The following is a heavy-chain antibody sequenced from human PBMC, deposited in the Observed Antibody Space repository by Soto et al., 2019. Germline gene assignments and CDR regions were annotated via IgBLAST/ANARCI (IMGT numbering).Heavy chain of an antibody. J-gene: IGHJ4*02. CDR3: ARGNWNDPYFDY. V-gene: IGHV3-20*04. CDR2: INWNGGST. D-gene: IGHD1-1*01. Sequence: GGPLRLSCAASGFTFDDCGMSWVRQAPGKGLEWVSGINWNGGSTGYADSVKGRFTISRDNAKNSLYLQMNSLRAEDTALYYCARGNWNDPYFDYWGQGTLVTVSS. CDR1: GFTFDDCG.